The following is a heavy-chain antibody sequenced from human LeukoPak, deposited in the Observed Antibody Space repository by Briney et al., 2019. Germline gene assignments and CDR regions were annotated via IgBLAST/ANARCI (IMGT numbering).Heavy chain of an antibody. CDR3: ARRWVYDKRAFDA. CDR1: GGSISGTYY. Sequence: SETLSLTRTVSGGSISGTYYWSWIRQPPGKGLEWIGYIYYTGTTDSNPSLKSRVTISLDTSKNQFSLNLSSVTAADTAVYYCARRWVYDKRAFDAWGQGTMVTVSS. V-gene: IGHV4-59*08. D-gene: IGHD3-16*01. CDR2: IYYTGTT. J-gene: IGHJ3*01.